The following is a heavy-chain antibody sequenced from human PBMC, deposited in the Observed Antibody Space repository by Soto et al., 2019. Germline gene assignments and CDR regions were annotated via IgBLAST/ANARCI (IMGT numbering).Heavy chain of an antibody. CDR3: ASNDYYYYMDV. Sequence: GGSLRLSCAASGFTFSSYAMSWVRQAPGKGLEWVSPISGSGGSTYYADSVKGRFTISRDNSKNTLYLQMNSLRAEATAVYYGASNDYYYYMDVWGKGTTVTVSS. V-gene: IGHV3-23*01. D-gene: IGHD2-8*01. CDR1: GFTFSSYA. CDR2: ISGSGGST. J-gene: IGHJ6*03.